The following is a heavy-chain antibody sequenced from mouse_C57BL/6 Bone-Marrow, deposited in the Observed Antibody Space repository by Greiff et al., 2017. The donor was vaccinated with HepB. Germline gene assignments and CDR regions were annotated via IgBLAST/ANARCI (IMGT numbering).Heavy chain of an antibody. J-gene: IGHJ3*01. CDR3: ARDRNYYGSRGFAY. V-gene: IGHV5-4*01. CDR1: GFTFSSYA. D-gene: IGHD1-1*01. CDR2: ISDGGSYT. Sequence: EVQLVESGGGLVKPGGSLKLSCAASGFTFSSYAMSWVRQTPEKRLEWVATISDGGSYTYYPDNVKGRFTISRDNAKNNLYLQMSHLKSEATAMYYCARDRNYYGSRGFAYWGQGTLVTVSA.